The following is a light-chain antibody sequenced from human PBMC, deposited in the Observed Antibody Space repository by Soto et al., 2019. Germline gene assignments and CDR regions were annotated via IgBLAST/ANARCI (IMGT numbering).Light chain of an antibody. CDR3: QQCYSTPYT. J-gene: IGKJ2*01. CDR1: QNISSC. V-gene: IGKV1-39*01. Sequence: DIQMTQSPSSLSASVGDRVASTCRASQNISSCLNWYRHKAGSAPELLIYAASTLQRGVPSSFSGSGSGTDFLLTISSLQPEDFATYYCQQCYSTPYTFGQETMVDIK. CDR2: AAS.